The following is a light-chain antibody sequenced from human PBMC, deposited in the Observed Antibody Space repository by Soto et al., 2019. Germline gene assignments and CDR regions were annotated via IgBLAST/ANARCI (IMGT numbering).Light chain of an antibody. V-gene: IGLV2-8*01. Sequence: QSVLTQPPSASGSPGQSVTISCTGTRSDVGGYTYVSWYQQHPGKAPKLMIYEVSRRPSGVPDRFSGSKSGNTASLTVSGLQAEDEADYYCNSFAGSNNMVFGGGTQLTVL. J-gene: IGLJ2*01. CDR2: EVS. CDR3: NSFAGSNNMV. CDR1: RSDVGGYTY.